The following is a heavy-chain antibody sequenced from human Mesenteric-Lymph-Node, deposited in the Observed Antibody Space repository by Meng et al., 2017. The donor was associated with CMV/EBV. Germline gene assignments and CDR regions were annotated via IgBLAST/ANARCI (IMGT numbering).Heavy chain of an antibody. CDR2: IGTVGGT. CDR3: VREMTARGVDAFDM. J-gene: IGHJ3*02. V-gene: IGHV3-13*04. Sequence: GESLKISCAASGFTFSNYDMHWVRQAPGKGLEWVSGIGTVGGTFYPVSVKGRFTISRENAKNSLYLQMDSLRAGDTAVYYCVREMTARGVDAFDMWGQGTMVTVSS. CDR1: GFTFSNYD. D-gene: IGHD6-6*01.